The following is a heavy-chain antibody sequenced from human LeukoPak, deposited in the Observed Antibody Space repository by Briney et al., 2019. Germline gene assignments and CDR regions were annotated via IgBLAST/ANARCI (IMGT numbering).Heavy chain of an antibody. Sequence: PSGTLSLTCAVSGGSISSSNWWSWVRQPPGKGLEWIGEIYHSGSTYYNPSLKSRVTISVDTSKNQFSLKLSSVTAADTAVYYCARDLRYYGSGSYLDYWGQGTLVTVSS. CDR1: GGSISSSNW. J-gene: IGHJ4*02. CDR3: ARDLRYYGSGSYLDY. D-gene: IGHD3-10*01. V-gene: IGHV4-4*02. CDR2: IYHSGST.